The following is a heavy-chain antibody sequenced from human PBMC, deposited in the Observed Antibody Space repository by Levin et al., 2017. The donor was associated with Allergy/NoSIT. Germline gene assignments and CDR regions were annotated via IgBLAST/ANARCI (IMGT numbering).Heavy chain of an antibody. D-gene: IGHD6-19*01. V-gene: IGHV4-39*07. Sequence: SETLSLTCTVSGGSISSSSYYWGWIRQPPGKGLEWIGSIYYSGSTYYNPSLKSRVTISVDTSKNQFSLKLSSVTAADTAVYYCARDEFLMAGTGAGLSPWGQGTLVTVSS. CDR1: GGSISSSSYY. CDR3: ARDEFLMAGTGAGLSP. CDR2: IYYSGST. J-gene: IGHJ5*02.